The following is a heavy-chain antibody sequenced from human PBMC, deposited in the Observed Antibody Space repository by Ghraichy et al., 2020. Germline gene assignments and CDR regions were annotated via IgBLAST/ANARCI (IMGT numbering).Heavy chain of an antibody. CDR1: GFTFSSYA. V-gene: IGHV3-23*01. Sequence: LTCAASGFTFSSYAMSWVRQAPGKGLEWVSAISGSGGSTYYADSVKGRFTIYRDNSKNTLYLQMNSLRAEDTAVYHCAKDRSVSPYDSSGYYFYWGPGNPVNVFS. J-gene: IGHJ4*02. CDR2: ISGSGGST. CDR3: AKDRSVSPYDSSGYYFY. D-gene: IGHD3-22*01.